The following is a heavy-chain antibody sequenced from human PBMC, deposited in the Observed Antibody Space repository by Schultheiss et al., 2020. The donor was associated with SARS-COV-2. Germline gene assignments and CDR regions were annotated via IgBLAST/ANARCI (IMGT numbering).Heavy chain of an antibody. J-gene: IGHJ4*02. Sequence: SETLSLTCTVSGGSISSYYWSWIRQHPGKGLEWIGYIYYSGSTYYNPSLKSRVTISVDTSKNQFSLKLSSVTAADTAVYYCARDLGEYGGFDYWGQGTLVTVSS. CDR2: IYYSGST. CDR3: ARDLGEYGGFDY. V-gene: IGHV4-4*08. D-gene: IGHD3-10*01. CDR1: GGSISSYY.